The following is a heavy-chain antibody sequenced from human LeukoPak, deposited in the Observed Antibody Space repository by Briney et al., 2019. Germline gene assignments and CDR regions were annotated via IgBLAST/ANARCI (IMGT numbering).Heavy chain of an antibody. CDR2: ISYSGNT. D-gene: IGHD3-9*01. J-gene: IGHJ5*02. Sequence: SETLSLTCTVSADSITSSTYNWAWSRQAPGKGLEWIGSISYSGNTHYNPSLKSRVTISIDTSKNQFSLKLSSVTAADTAVYYCARHPTGYPNWFDPWGQGTLVTVSP. CDR1: ADSITSSTYN. V-gene: IGHV4-39*01. CDR3: ARHPTGYPNWFDP.